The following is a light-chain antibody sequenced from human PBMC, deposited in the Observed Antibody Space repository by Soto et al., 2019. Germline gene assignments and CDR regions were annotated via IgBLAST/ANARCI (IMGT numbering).Light chain of an antibody. CDR1: SSDVGGYNY. CDR3: SSYTSSSTLV. Sequence: QSVLTRPACVSGSPGQSMTISCTGTSSDVGGYNYVSWYQQHPGRAPKLMIYEVSNRPSGGSNRFSGSKSGNTASLTISGLQAEDEADYYCSSYTSSSTLVFGTGTKVTVL. CDR2: EVS. V-gene: IGLV2-14*01. J-gene: IGLJ1*01.